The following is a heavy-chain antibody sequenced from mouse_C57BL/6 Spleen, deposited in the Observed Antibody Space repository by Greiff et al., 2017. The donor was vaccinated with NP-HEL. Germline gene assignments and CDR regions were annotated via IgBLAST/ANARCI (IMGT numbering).Heavy chain of an antibody. V-gene: IGHV1-4*01. J-gene: IGHJ1*03. Sequence: VQVVESGAELARPGASVKMSCKASGYTFTSYTMHWVKQRPGQGLEWIGYINPSSGYTKYNQKFKDKATLTADKSSSTTYMQLSSLTSEDSAVYYCARDDDWYFDVWGTGTTVTVSS. CDR3: ARDDDWYFDV. CDR2: INPSSGYT. CDR1: GYTFTSYT.